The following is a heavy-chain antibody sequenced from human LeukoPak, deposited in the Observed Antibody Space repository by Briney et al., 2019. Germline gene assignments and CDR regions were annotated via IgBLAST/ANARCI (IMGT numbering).Heavy chain of an antibody. D-gene: IGHD3-3*01. CDR2: IYTSGST. J-gene: IGHJ4*02. CDR1: GGSISSYY. Sequence: PSETLSLTCTVSGGSISSYYWSWIRQPAGKGLEWIGRIYTSGSTNYNPSLKSRVTMSVDTSKNQFSLKLSSVTAADTAVYYCARESYDFWSGYLLIDYWGQGTLVTVSS. CDR3: ARESYDFWSGYLLIDY. V-gene: IGHV4-4*07.